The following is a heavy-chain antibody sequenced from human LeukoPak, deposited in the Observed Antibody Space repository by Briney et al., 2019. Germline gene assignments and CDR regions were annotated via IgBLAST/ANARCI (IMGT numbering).Heavy chain of an antibody. D-gene: IGHD2-2*01. CDR1: GFTFSDYY. CDR2: ISSSSSYT. J-gene: IGHJ4*02. V-gene: IGHV3-11*06. CDR3: ALFGGTSCYDY. Sequence: GGSLRLSCAASGFTFSDYYMSWIRQAPGKGLEWVSYISSSSSYTNYADSVKGRFTISRDNAKNSLYLQMNSLRAEDTAVYYCALFGGTSCYDYWGQGTLVTVSS.